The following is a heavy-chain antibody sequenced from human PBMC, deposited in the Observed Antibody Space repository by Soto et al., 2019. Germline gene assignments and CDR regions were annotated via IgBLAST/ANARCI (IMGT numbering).Heavy chain of an antibody. D-gene: IGHD6-19*01. Sequence: EVVLVESGGGLVQPGESLRLSCAASGFTFNTYWMTWVRQAPGKGPEWVASINKDGTVKDYLESLQDRFTIARDDVKKSVHLQVNSLRAEDTAVYYCVGSSGWIFDHWGQGTLVTVSS. V-gene: IGHV3-7*03. CDR3: VGSSGWIFDH. CDR2: INKDGTVK. CDR1: GFTFNTYW. J-gene: IGHJ4*02.